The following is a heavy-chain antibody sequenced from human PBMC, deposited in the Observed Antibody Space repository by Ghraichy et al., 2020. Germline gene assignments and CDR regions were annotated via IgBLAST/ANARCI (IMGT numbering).Heavy chain of an antibody. CDR2: IYYSGST. J-gene: IGHJ4*02. V-gene: IGHV4-59*01. D-gene: IGHD6-13*01. CDR1: GGSISNYY. CDR3: ARGRAAAGRYYFDF. Sequence: SETLSLTCTVSGGSISNYYWSWMRQPPGKALEWIGYIYYSGSTNYDPSLKSRVIISVDTSNNQFSLKLSSVTAADTAVYYCARGRAAAGRYYFDFWGQGTLVTVSS.